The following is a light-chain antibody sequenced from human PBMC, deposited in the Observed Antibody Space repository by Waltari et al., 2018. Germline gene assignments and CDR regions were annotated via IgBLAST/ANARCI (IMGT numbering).Light chain of an antibody. CDR3: TSYTTRHSLV. J-gene: IGLJ1*01. Sequence: QSALTQPASVSGSPGQSITISCTGSSRAIGSYAWVSWYQQHPGKAPKVVIFDVSYRPSGVSNRFSGSKSGNTASLTISGLQAEDEADDYCTSYTTRHSLVFGTGTKVTVL. CDR1: SRAIGSYAW. CDR2: DVS. V-gene: IGLV2-14*03.